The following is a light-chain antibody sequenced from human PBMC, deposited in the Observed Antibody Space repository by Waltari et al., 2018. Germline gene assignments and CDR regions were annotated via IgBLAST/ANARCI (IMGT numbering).Light chain of an antibody. V-gene: IGKV3-15*01. J-gene: IGKJ2*01. CDR2: DAS. CDR3: QQYSDWPPYN. CDR1: QSIGYS. Sequence: EIMMTQSPATLAVSPGDRATLSCRASQSIGYSFAWYQQKPGQVPRLLIYDASTRATGISDRFSGTGSGTEFTLTINSLQSEDFAVYYCQQYSDWPPYNFGQGTKVEIK.